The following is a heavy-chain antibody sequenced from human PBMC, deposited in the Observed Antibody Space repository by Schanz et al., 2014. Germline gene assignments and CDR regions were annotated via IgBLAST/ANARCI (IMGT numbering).Heavy chain of an antibody. CDR2: ISYDGSDK. V-gene: IGHV3-30*18. J-gene: IGHJ4*02. Sequence: QVQLVESGGGVVQPGRSLRLSCAASGYTFSNYGLVWVRQAPGKGLEWLAVISYDGSDKFHADSVKGRFTISRDNSKNALYLQMNSLRVEGTAVYYCAKDFVPLVLQLIRSGGAHLDHWGQGTLVTVSS. D-gene: IGHD6-6*01. CDR3: AKDFVPLVLQLIRSGGAHLDH. CDR1: GYTFSNYG.